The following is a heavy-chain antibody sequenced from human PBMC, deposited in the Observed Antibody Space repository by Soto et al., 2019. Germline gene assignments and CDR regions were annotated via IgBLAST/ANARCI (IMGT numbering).Heavy chain of an antibody. Sequence: QLQLQESGSGLGKPSQTVSLTCAVCGGSISSGGYSWSWIRQPPGKGLEWIGYIYHSGSTYYNPSLKSRVTISVDRSKNQFSLKLSSVTAADTAVYYCARVPDYWGQGTLVTVSS. CDR3: ARVPDY. CDR2: IYHSGST. J-gene: IGHJ4*02. CDR1: GGSISSGGYS. V-gene: IGHV4-30-2*01.